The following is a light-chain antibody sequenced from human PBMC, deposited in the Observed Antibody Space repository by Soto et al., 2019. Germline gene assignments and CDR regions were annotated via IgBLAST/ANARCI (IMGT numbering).Light chain of an antibody. V-gene: IGKV1-39*01. CDR1: QSISTY. J-gene: IGKJ2*02. CDR3: HQSYSTPRT. Sequence: DIQMTQSPSSLSASVGDRVTITCRASQSISTYLNWYQQKVGKAPKLLIYAASSLQRGVPSRFSGSGSRKDFTLTISSLQPEDFATYYCHQSYSTPRTFGQGTKLEIK. CDR2: AAS.